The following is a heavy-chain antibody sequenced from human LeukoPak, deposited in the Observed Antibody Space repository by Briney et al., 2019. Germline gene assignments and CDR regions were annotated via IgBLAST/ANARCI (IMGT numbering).Heavy chain of an antibody. D-gene: IGHD6-13*01. CDR2: IYYSGST. J-gene: IGHJ5*02. CDR1: GGSISSSSYY. Sequence: SETLSLPCTVSGGSISSSSYYWGWIRQPPGKGLEWIGSIYYSGSTYYNPSLKSRVTISVDTSKNQFSLKLSSVTAADTALYYSARVKGYSSRLGPVNWFDPWGQGTLVTVSS. CDR3: ARVKGYSSRLGPVNWFDP. V-gene: IGHV4-39*07.